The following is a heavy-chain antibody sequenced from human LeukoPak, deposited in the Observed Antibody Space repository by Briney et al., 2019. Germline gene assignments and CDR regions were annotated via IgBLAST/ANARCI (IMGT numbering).Heavy chain of an antibody. CDR3: ARGPGSDYYDSSGYLVY. J-gene: IGHJ4*02. CDR1: GYTFTSYG. CDR2: ISAYNGNT. D-gene: IGHD3-22*01. Sequence: ASVKVCCKASGYTFTSYGISWVRQAPGQGLEWMGWISAYNGNTNYAQKLQGRVTMTTDTSTSTAYMELRSLRSDDTAVYYCARGPGSDYYDSSGYLVYWGQGTLVTVSS. V-gene: IGHV1-18*01.